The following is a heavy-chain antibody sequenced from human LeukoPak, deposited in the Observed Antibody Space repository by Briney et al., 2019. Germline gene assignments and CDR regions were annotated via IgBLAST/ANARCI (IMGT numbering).Heavy chain of an antibody. Sequence: SETLSLTCAVSGGSITSVNWWTWVRQPPGKGLEWIGSIYYSGSTYYNPSLKSRVTISVDTSKNQFSLKLSSVTAADTAVYYCARSSRSWSTFDNWGQGTLVTVSS. J-gene: IGHJ4*02. D-gene: IGHD2-2*01. CDR2: IYYSGST. CDR1: GGSITSVNW. V-gene: IGHV4-4*02. CDR3: ARSSRSWSTFDN.